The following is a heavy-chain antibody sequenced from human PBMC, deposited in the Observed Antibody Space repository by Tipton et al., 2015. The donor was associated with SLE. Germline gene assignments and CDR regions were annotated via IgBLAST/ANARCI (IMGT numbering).Heavy chain of an antibody. J-gene: IGHJ6*03. CDR1: GGSISSGGYY. V-gene: IGHV4-31*03. CDR3: ARGPDYYDSSGYYYDYYYYMDV. Sequence: TLSLTCTVSGGSISSGGYYWSWIRQHPGKGLEWIGYIYYSGSTYYNPSLKSRVTISVDTSKNQFSLKLSSVTAADTAVYYCARGPDYYDSSGYYYDYYYYMDVWGKGTTVTVSS. D-gene: IGHD3-22*01. CDR2: IYYSGST.